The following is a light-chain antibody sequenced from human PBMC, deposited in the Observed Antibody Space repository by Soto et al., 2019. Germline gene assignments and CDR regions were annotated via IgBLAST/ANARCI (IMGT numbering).Light chain of an antibody. V-gene: IGLV2-11*01. CDR2: GVV. CDR1: GNDVGAYNY. Sequence: QPVLTQPSSVSGSPGQSVTISCTGTGNDVGAYNYVSWYQQHPGRPPKLLIYGVVRWPSGVPDRFSGSKSGNTASLTISGLQAEDEADYFCCSYAGGDTYLFGTGTKLTVL. CDR3: CSYAGGDTYL. J-gene: IGLJ1*01.